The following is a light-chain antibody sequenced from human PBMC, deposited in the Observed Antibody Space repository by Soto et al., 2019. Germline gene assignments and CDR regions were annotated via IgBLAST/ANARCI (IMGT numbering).Light chain of an antibody. CDR2: WAS. CDR1: QSVLSSSNSRNY. J-gene: IGKJ1*01. Sequence: DIVMTQSPDSLAVSLGERATFNCKSSQSVLSSSNSRNYLAWYQQKPRQPPKLLIYWASTRESGVPDRFSGSGSGTDFTLTISNLQAEEVAVYYCQQYYSSPPTFGQGTKVEIK. V-gene: IGKV4-1*01. CDR3: QQYYSSPPT.